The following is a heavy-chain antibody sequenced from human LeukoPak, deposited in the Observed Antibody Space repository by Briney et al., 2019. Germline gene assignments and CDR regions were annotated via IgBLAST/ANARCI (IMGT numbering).Heavy chain of an antibody. CDR3: ARDRVKWLVYYYGMDV. V-gene: IGHV4-34*01. CDR1: GGSFSGYY. J-gene: IGHJ6*02. Sequence: SETLSLTCAVCGGSFSGYYWSWIRQPPGKGLEWIGEINHSGSTNYNPSLKSRVTISVDTSKNQFSLKLSSVTAADTAVYYCARDRVKWLVYYYGMDVWGQGTTVTVSS. CDR2: INHSGST. D-gene: IGHD6-19*01.